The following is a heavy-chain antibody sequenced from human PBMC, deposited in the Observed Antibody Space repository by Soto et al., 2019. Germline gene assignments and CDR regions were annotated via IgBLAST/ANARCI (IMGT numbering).Heavy chain of an antibody. CDR1: GYTLTELS. CDR2: FDPEDGET. D-gene: IGHD6-19*01. J-gene: IGHJ4*02. V-gene: IGHV1-24*01. Sequence: QVQLVQSGAEVKKPGALVKVSCKVSGYTLTELSMHWVRQAPVKRLEGMGGFDPEDGETIYAQKFQGRVTMTEDTSTDTAYIELSSLGSEGTAVYYFAAQSYPLGGSGWYGYWGQGTLVTVSS. CDR3: AAQSYPLGGSGWYGY.